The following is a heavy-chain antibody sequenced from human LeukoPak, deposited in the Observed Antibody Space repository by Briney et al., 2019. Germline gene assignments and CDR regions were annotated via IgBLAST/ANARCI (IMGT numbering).Heavy chain of an antibody. CDR1: GFTFSTYA. CDR2: INSDGSIT. Sequence: GGSLRLSCAASGFTFSTYAMSWVRQAPGKGLVWVSHINSDGSITSYADSVKGRFTISRDNAKNTLYLQMNSLRAEDTAVYYCARDAVDTANAVWGQGTTVTVSS. CDR3: ARDAVDTANAV. D-gene: IGHD5-18*01. J-gene: IGHJ6*02. V-gene: IGHV3-74*01.